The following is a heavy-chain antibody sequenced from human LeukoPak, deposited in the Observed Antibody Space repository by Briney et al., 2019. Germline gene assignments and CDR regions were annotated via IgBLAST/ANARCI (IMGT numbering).Heavy chain of an antibody. V-gene: IGHV1-46*01. CDR2: INPSGGST. CDR1: GYTFTSYY. CDR3: ARIFEGGYDSFGDY. Sequence: ASVKVSCKASGYTFTSYYMHWVRQAPGQGLEWMGIINPSGGSTNYAQKFQGRVTITADKSTSTAYMELSSLRSEDTAVYYCARIFEGGYDSFGDYWGQGTLVTVSS. J-gene: IGHJ4*02. D-gene: IGHD5-12*01.